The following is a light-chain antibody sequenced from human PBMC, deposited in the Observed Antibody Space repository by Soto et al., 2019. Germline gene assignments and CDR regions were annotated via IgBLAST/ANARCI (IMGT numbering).Light chain of an antibody. CDR3: QQYSDYPLT. Sequence: DIQLTQSPSILSASVGDRVTITCRASENIYGYLAWYQQKPGEAPKLLIYWASTLVSGVPSRFTGGESGTEFTLTISDLQPDDFATYFCQQYSDYPLTFGGGTKVDIK. V-gene: IGKV1-5*03. CDR2: WAS. CDR1: ENIYGY. J-gene: IGKJ4*01.